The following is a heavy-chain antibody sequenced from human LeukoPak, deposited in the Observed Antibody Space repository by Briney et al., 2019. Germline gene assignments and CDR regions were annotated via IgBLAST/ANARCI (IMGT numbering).Heavy chain of an antibody. D-gene: IGHD3-3*01. CDR3: ARGPSLRFLEWDKKYYFDY. Sequence: SETLSLTCAVYGGSFSGYYWSWIRQPPGKGLEWIGEINHSGSTNYNPSPKSRVTISVDTSKNQFSLKLSSVTAADTAVYYCARGPSLRFLEWDKKYYFDYWGQGTLVTVSS. V-gene: IGHV4-34*01. CDR2: INHSGST. J-gene: IGHJ4*02. CDR1: GGSFSGYY.